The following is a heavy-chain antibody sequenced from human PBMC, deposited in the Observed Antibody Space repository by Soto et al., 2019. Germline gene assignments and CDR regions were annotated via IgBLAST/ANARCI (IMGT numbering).Heavy chain of an antibody. V-gene: IGHV3-33*01. Sequence: GGSLRLSCAASGFTFSSYGMHWVRQAPGKGLEWVAVIWYDGSNKYYADSVKGRFTISRDNSKNTLYLQMNSLRAEDTAVYYCARGYSWNYGYYYYYGMDVWGQGTTVTVSS. J-gene: IGHJ6*02. CDR3: ARGYSWNYGYYYYYGMDV. CDR2: IWYDGSNK. D-gene: IGHD1-7*01. CDR1: GFTFSSYG.